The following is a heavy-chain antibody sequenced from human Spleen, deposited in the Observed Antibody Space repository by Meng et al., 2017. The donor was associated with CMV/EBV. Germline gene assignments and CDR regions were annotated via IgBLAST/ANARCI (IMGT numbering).Heavy chain of an antibody. V-gene: IGHV1-46*01. CDR2: INIGSGRT. J-gene: IGHJ4*02. CDR1: GYYMTSVR. CDR3: ARGPESEFYFDY. D-gene: IGHD3-10*01. Sequence: CNASGYYMTSVRLHWVKRVAWLWYEYRGIINIGSGRTVYGQKFQGRVNMTRDTSMRIAYVEVSSLRSEDTAVFYFARGPESEFYFDYWGQGTLVTVSS.